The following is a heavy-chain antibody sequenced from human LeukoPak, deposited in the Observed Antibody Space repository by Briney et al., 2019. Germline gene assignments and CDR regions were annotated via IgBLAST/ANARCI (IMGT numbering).Heavy chain of an antibody. Sequence: SETLSLTCTVSGGSFSTNYWSWIRQPPGRGLEWIGYIYYTGSTNHDPSLKSRVTISVDTSKNQFSLKLSSVTAADTAVYYCARVAGQYYGGSGYQWYFDLWAVAPWSLSRQ. V-gene: IGHV4-59*01. D-gene: IGHD3-22*01. J-gene: IGHJ2*01. CDR1: GGSFSTNY. CDR2: IYYTGST. CDR3: ARVAGQYYGGSGYQWYFDL.